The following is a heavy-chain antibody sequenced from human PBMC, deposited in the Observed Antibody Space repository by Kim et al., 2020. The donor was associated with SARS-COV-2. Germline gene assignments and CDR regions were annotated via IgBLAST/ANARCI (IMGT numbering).Heavy chain of an antibody. CDR1: GGSFSGYY. CDR2: INHSGST. J-gene: IGHJ5*02. V-gene: IGHV4-34*01. D-gene: IGHD6-13*01. CDR3: ARAVIAAAGTPVGFDP. Sequence: SETLSLTCAVYGGSFSGYYWSWIRQPPGKGLEWIGEINHSGSTNYNPSLKSRVTISVDTSKNQFSLKLSSVTAAVTAVYYCARAVIAAAGTPVGFDPWGQGHLVTFSS.